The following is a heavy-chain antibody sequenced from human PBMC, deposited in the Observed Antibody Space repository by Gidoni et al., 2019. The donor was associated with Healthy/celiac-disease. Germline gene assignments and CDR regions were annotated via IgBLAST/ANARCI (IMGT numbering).Heavy chain of an antibody. D-gene: IGHD5-12*01. CDR3: ARGQMGRWLQPYYFDY. CDR1: GGSFSGYY. Sequence: QVQLQQWGAGLLKPSETLSLTCAVYGGSFSGYYWSWIRQPPGKGLEWIGEINHSGSTNYNPSLKSRVTISVDTSKNQFSLKLSSVTAADTAVYYCARGQMGRWLQPYYFDYWGQGTLVTVSS. J-gene: IGHJ4*02. CDR2: INHSGST. V-gene: IGHV4-34*01.